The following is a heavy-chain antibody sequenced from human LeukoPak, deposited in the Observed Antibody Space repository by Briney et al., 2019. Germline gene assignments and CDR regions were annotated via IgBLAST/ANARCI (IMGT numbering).Heavy chain of an antibody. J-gene: IGHJ4*02. CDR3: ARDHPYHAMATIGGAYFDY. D-gene: IGHD5-24*01. V-gene: IGHV1-18*01. Sequence: ASVKVSCKASGYTFTSYGISWVRQAPGQGLEWMGWISAYNGNTNYAQKLQGRVTMTRNTSISTAYMELSSLRSEDTAVYYCARDHPYHAMATIGGAYFDYWGQGTLVTVSS. CDR2: ISAYNGNT. CDR1: GYTFTSYG.